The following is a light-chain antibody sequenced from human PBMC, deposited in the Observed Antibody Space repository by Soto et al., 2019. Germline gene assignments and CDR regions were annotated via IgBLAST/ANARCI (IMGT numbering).Light chain of an antibody. CDR2: DAS. CDR3: QHRSKWPLT. CDR1: QSVSSY. J-gene: IGKJ5*01. V-gene: IGKV3-11*01. Sequence: EIVLTQSPATLSLSPGERATLSCRASQSVSSYLAWYQQKPVQAPRLLIYDASNRATGIPARFSGSGSGTDFTLTISSLEPEDVGVYYCQHRSKWPLTFGQGTRLEIK.